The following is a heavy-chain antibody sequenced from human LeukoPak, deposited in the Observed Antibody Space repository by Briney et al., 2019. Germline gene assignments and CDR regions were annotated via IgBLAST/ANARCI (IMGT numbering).Heavy chain of an antibody. D-gene: IGHD3-16*02. Sequence: GRSLRLSCAASGFTFSSYAMSWVRQAPGKGLEWVSTISGSGGTTYYADSVRGRFTISRDNSKNTLYLQMNSLRAEDTAVYYCAKVRIMITFGGVIDYNWFDPWGQGTLVTVSS. V-gene: IGHV3-23*01. J-gene: IGHJ5*02. CDR2: ISGSGGTT. CDR1: GFTFSSYA. CDR3: AKVRIMITFGGVIDYNWFDP.